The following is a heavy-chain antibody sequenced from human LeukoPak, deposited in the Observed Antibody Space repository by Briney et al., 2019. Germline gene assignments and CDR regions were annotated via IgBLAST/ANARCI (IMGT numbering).Heavy chain of an antibody. J-gene: IGHJ3*02. CDR1: GGSISSGDYY. D-gene: IGHD7-27*01. CDR3: ARHRADWGWTAFDI. V-gene: IGHV4-30-4*08. Sequence: SQTLSLTCTVSGGSISSGDYYWSWIRQPPGKGLEWIGYIYYSGSTYYNPSLKSRVTISVDTSKNQFSLKLSSVTAADTAAYYCARHRADWGWTAFDIWGQGTMVTVSS. CDR2: IYYSGST.